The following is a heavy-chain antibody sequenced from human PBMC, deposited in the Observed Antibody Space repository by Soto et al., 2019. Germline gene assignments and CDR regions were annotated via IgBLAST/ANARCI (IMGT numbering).Heavy chain of an antibody. CDR2: ISWNSGSI. Sequence: DVQLVESGGGLVQPGRSLRLSCAASGFTFDDYAMHWVRQAPGKGLEWVSGISWNSGSIGYADSVKGRFTISRDNAKNSLYLQMNSLRAEDTALYYCAKAFYGSGRSYYFDYWGQGTLVTVSS. D-gene: IGHD3-10*01. J-gene: IGHJ4*02. V-gene: IGHV3-9*01. CDR3: AKAFYGSGRSYYFDY. CDR1: GFTFDDYA.